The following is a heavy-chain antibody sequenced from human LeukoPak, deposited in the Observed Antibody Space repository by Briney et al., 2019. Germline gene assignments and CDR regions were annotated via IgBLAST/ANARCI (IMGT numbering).Heavy chain of an antibody. V-gene: IGHV3-53*01. D-gene: IGHD3-22*01. CDR2: IYSGGST. Sequence: PGGSLRLSCAASGFTVSSNYMSWVRQAPGKGLEWVSVIYSGGSTYYADSVKGRFTISRDNSKNTLYLQMNSLRAEDAAVYYCARHYDSSGYYYKVYYYYYGMDVRGQGTTVTVSS. CDR1: GFTVSSNY. CDR3: ARHYDSSGYYYKVYYYYYGMDV. J-gene: IGHJ6*02.